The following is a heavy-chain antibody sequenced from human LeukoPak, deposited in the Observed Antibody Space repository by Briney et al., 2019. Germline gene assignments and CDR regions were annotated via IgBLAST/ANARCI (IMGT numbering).Heavy chain of an antibody. CDR3: ARLGYYYDSSGYRPSEYFQH. J-gene: IGHJ1*01. Sequence: RASETLSLTCTVSGGSISSYYWSWIRQPPGKGLEWIGYIYYSGSTNYNPSLKSRVTISVDTSKNQFSLKLSSVTAADTAVYYCARLGYYYDSSGYRPSEYFQHWGQGTLVTVSS. V-gene: IGHV4-59*08. CDR2: IYYSGST. D-gene: IGHD3-22*01. CDR1: GGSISSYY.